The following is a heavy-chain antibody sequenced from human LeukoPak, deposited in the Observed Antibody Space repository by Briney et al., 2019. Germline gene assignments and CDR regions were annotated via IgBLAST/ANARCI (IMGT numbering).Heavy chain of an antibody. J-gene: IGHJ4*02. D-gene: IGHD3-22*01. V-gene: IGHV3-30-3*02. CDR3: AKFLPFDTMIESYFDY. Sequence: PGGSLRLSCAASGFTFSSYAMHWVRQAPGKGLEWVAVISYDGSNKYYADSVKGRFTISRDNSKNTLYLQMNSLRAEDTAVYYCAKFLPFDTMIESYFDYWGQGTLVTVSS. CDR1: GFTFSSYA. CDR2: ISYDGSNK.